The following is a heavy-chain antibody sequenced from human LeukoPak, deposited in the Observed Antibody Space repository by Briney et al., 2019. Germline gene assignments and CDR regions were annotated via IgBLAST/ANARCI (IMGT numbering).Heavy chain of an antibody. Sequence: GGSLRLSCAVSGFTFSSYGMHWVRQAPGRGLEWVAFIRYDGSNKYYADSVKGRFTISRDNSKNTLYLQMNSLRAEDTAVYYCAKGLASYSSSPMGYWGQGTLVTVSS. V-gene: IGHV3-30*02. CDR3: AKGLASYSSSPMGY. D-gene: IGHD6-13*01. J-gene: IGHJ4*02. CDR2: IRYDGSNK. CDR1: GFTFSSYG.